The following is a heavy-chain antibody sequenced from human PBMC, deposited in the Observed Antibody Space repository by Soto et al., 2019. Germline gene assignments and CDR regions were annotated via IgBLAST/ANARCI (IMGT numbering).Heavy chain of an antibody. CDR3: AKDHRYCSGGSCYKPQYYFDY. D-gene: IGHD2-15*01. CDR2: ISGSGGST. CDR1: GFTFSSYA. Sequence: PGGSLRLSCAASGFTFSSYAMSWVRQAPGKGLEWVSAISGSGGSTYYADSVKGRFTISRDNSKNTLYLQMNSLRAEDTAVYYCAKDHRYCSGGSCYKPQYYFDYWGQGTLVTVSS. V-gene: IGHV3-23*01. J-gene: IGHJ4*02.